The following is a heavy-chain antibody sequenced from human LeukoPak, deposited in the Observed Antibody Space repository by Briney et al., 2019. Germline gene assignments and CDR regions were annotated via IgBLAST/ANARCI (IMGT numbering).Heavy chain of an antibody. J-gene: IGHJ4*02. Sequence: GGSLRLSXAASGFTFSSYSMNWVRQAPGKGLEWVSYISSSGSTIYYADSVKGRFTISRDNAKNSLYLQMNSLRAEDTAVYYCARDVTNWNDPPYFDYWGQGTLVTVSS. CDR3: ARDVTNWNDPPYFDY. CDR1: GFTFSSYS. CDR2: ISSSGSTI. V-gene: IGHV3-48*01. D-gene: IGHD1-1*01.